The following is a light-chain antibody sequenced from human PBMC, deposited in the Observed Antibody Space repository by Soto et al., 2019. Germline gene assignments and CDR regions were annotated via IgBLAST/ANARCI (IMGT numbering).Light chain of an antibody. CDR3: SSYTTSTTLVV. V-gene: IGLV2-14*03. Sequence: QSALTQPASVSGSPGQSITISCTGTSSDVGGYNYVSWYQQHPGKAPKLMIYDVTGRPSGVSNRFSGSKSGNTASLTISGLRAEDEADYYCSSYTTSTTLVVFGGGTQLTVL. CDR1: SSDVGGYNY. CDR2: DVT. J-gene: IGLJ2*01.